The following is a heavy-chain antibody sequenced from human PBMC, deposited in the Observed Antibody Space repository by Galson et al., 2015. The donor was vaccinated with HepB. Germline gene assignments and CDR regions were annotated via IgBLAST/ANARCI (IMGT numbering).Heavy chain of an antibody. CDR1: GFTFSSYG. V-gene: IGHV3-33*01. Sequence: SLRLSCAASGFTFSSYGMHWVRQAPGKGLEWVAVIWYDGSNKYYADSVKGRFTISRDNSKNTLYLQMNSLRAEDAAVYYCARDGGRYCSGGSCYYYGMDVWGQGTTVTVSS. J-gene: IGHJ6*02. CDR3: ARDGGRYCSGGSCYYYGMDV. CDR2: IWYDGSNK. D-gene: IGHD2-15*01.